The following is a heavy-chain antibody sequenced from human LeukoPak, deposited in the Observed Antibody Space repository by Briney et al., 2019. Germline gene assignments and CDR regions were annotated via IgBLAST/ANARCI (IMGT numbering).Heavy chain of an antibody. CDR2: ISYDGSNK. CDR1: GFIFSSYG. D-gene: IGHD3-10*01. CDR3: AKVDYFGSGGFRSIDY. J-gene: IGHJ4*02. V-gene: IGHV3-30*18. Sequence: GGSLRLSCEASGFIFSSYGMHWVRQAPGKGLEWVAIISYDGSNKYYADSVKGRFTISRDNSQSTVHLQMNSPRVEETALYYCAKVDYFGSGGFRSIDYWGQGTLVTVSS.